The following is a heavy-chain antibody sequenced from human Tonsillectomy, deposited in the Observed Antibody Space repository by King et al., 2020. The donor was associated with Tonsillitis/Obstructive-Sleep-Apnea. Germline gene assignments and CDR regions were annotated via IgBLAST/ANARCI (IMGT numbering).Heavy chain of an antibody. Sequence: QLVQSGGGLVQPGGSLRLSCAASGFTVSSNYMSWVRQAPGKGLEWVSVIYSGGSTYYADSVKGRFTISRDNSKNTLYLQMNSLRAEDTAVFYCARERAVLWFGELLRYNWFDPWGQGTLVTVSS. D-gene: IGHD3-10*01. CDR3: ARERAVLWFGELLRYNWFDP. CDR2: IYSGGST. CDR1: GFTVSSNY. J-gene: IGHJ5*02. V-gene: IGHV3-66*01.